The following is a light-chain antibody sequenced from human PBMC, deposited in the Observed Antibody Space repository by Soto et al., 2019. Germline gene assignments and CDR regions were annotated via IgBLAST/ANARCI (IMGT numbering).Light chain of an antibody. Sequence: DTQITQDPSSLSASVGDRVTITCRASRDIRSDLGWYQQKPGKAPQLLIFAASSLQSGVPSRFSGSGSGTEFTLTISSLQPEDFAVYYCLQHNSFPLTFGGGTKVE. CDR3: LQHNSFPLT. CDR1: RDIRSD. V-gene: IGKV1-17*01. J-gene: IGKJ4*01. CDR2: AAS.